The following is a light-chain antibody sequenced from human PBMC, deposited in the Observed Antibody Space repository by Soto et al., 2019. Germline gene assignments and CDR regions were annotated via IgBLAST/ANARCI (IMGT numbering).Light chain of an antibody. J-gene: IGLJ1*01. V-gene: IGLV2-14*01. CDR3: SSFTSSSTYV. CDR2: DVS. Sequence: QSVLTQPASVSGSPGQSITISCTGTSSDVGRYNYVSWYQQHPGKAPKLTIYDVSNRPSGVSSRFSGSKSGNTASLTISGLQAEDEADSYCSSFTSSSTYVFGTVTKVTVL. CDR1: SSDVGRYNY.